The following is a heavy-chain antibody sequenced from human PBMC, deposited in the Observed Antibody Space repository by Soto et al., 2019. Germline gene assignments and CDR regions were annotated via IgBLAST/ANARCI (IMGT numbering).Heavy chain of an antibody. CDR3: ASDLSGRADV. D-gene: IGHD3-10*01. CDR1: GFTFSSYW. V-gene: IGHV3-74*02. CDR2: MNEDGGTT. J-gene: IGHJ6*02. Sequence: EVQLVVSGGGLVRPGGSLRLSCAASGFTFSSYWMHWVRQAPGKGLVWVSRMNEDGGTTEYADSVKGRFTISRDNAKNTLYLQMNSLRVEDTAVYYCASDLSGRADVWGQGTTVTVSS.